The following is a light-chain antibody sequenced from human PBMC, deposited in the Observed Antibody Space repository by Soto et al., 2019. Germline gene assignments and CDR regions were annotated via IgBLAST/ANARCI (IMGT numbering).Light chain of an antibody. CDR1: QSINNY. Sequence: EIVLTQSPDTLSLSPGARAPLSCRASQSINNYLAWYQQKPGQAPRLLIYDASNRATGIPARFSGSGSGTDFTLTISSLEPEDFAVYYCQQRSDWPPITFGQGTRLEIK. CDR2: DAS. CDR3: QQRSDWPPIT. V-gene: IGKV3-11*01. J-gene: IGKJ5*01.